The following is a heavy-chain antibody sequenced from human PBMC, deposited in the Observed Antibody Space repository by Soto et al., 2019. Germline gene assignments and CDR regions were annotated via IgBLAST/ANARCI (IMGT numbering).Heavy chain of an antibody. D-gene: IGHD6-19*01. CDR3: ARVLSFSYSSGWPAPYGMDV. J-gene: IGHJ6*02. Sequence: QVPLVQSGAEVKKPGASVKVSCKASGYTFTSYGISWVRQAPGQGLEWMGWISAYNGNTNYAQKLQGRVTMTTDTSTSTAYMELRSLRSDDTAVYYCARVLSFSYSSGWPAPYGMDVWGQGTTVTVSS. CDR2: ISAYNGNT. CDR1: GYTFTSYG. V-gene: IGHV1-18*04.